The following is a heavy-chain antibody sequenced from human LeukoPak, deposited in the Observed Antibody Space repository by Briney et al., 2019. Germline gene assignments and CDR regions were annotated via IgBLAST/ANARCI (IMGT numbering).Heavy chain of an antibody. CDR1: GFTLSSNY. CDR2: IYSGGST. Sequence: GGALRVSSAAPGFTLSSNYMSWVRQAPGKGLEWGSVIYSGGSTYYAESVKGRVTISTDKSKNTLYLLINSLIAEDTAVYYCARDPRDGYNWRYWGQGTLVTVSS. V-gene: IGHV3-66*01. J-gene: IGHJ4*02. CDR3: ARDPRDGYNWRY. D-gene: IGHD5-24*01.